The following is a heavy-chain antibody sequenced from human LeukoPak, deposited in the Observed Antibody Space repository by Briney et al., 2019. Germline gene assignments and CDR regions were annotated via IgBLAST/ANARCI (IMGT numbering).Heavy chain of an antibody. CDR3: ARGGGIYLFDP. CDR2: ILYGGST. CDR1: GVSVSNTGYS. V-gene: IGHV4-39*01. D-gene: IGHD1-26*01. Sequence: SETLSLTCTVSGVSVSNTGYSCGWIRQPPGKGLEWIGNILYGGSTYYNPSLKSRVTMSLDTSKNQFSLRLPSVTAADTAVYYCARGGGIYLFDPWGQGTLVTVSS. J-gene: IGHJ5*02.